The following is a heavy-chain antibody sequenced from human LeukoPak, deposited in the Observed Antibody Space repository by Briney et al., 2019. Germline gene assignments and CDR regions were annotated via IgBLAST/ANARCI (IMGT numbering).Heavy chain of an antibody. D-gene: IGHD3-16*02. CDR2: IYHSGST. V-gene: IGHV4-30-2*01. CDR3: VRGLSTYGSGGFDP. J-gene: IGHJ5*02. CDR1: GGSISSGGYS. Sequence: SETLSLTCAVSGGSISSGGYSWSWIRQPPGKGLEWIGYIYHSGSTYYNPSLKSRVTISVDRSKNQFSLKLSSVTAADTAVYYCVRGLSTYGSGGFDPWGQGTLVTVSS.